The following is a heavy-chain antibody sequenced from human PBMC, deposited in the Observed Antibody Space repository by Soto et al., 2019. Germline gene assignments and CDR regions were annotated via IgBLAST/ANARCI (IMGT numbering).Heavy chain of an antibody. Sequence: GGSLRLSCAASGFTVSSNYMNWVRQAPGKGLEWVSVIYSGGSTYYADSVKGRFTISRDNSKNTLYLQMNSLRAEDTAVYYCAKDNCISTSCYRLYNWFDPWGQGTLVTVSS. D-gene: IGHD2-2*01. CDR2: IYSGGST. J-gene: IGHJ5*02. V-gene: IGHV3-66*01. CDR1: GFTVSSNY. CDR3: AKDNCISTSCYRLYNWFDP.